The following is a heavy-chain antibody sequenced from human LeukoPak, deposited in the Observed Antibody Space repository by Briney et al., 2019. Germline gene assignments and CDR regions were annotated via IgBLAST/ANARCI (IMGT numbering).Heavy chain of an antibody. CDR2: IKQDGSEK. D-gene: IGHD3-3*01. J-gene: IGHJ4*02. CDR1: GFTFSSYW. V-gene: IGHV3-7*01. Sequence: GGSLRLSCAASGFTFSSYWMSWVRQAPGKGLEWVANIKQDGSEKYYVDSVKGRFTISRDNAKNSLYLQMNSLRAEDTAVYYCARVTIFGVVIGEFDYWGQGTLVTVSS. CDR3: ARVTIFGVVIGEFDY.